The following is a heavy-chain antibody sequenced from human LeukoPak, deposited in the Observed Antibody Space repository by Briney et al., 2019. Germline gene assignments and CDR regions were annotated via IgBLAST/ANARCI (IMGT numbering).Heavy chain of an antibody. D-gene: IGHD3-16*02. CDR1: GYTFTGYY. CDR3: ARSAFGGVIADYYFDY. V-gene: IGHV1-2*02. CDR2: INPNSGGT. Sequence: ASVKVSCKASGYTFTGYYMHWVRQAPGQGLEWMGWINPNSGGTNYAQKFQGRVTMTRDTSISKAYMELSRLRSDDTAVYYCARSAFGGVIADYYFDYWGQGTLVTVSS. J-gene: IGHJ4*02.